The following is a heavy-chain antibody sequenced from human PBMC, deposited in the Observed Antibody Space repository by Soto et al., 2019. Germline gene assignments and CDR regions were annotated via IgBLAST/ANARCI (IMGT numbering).Heavy chain of an antibody. D-gene: IGHD2-8*01. J-gene: IGHJ4*02. Sequence: GRSLRLSCAASGFTFSSYGMHWVRQAPGKVLEWEAVISYDGSNKYYADSVKGRFTISRDNSKNTLYLQMNSLRAEDTDVYYCEKGYCTNGACYEFDYWGQGTLVTVSS. CDR2: ISYDGSNK. CDR1: GFTFSSYG. V-gene: IGHV3-30*18. CDR3: EKGYCTNGACYEFDY.